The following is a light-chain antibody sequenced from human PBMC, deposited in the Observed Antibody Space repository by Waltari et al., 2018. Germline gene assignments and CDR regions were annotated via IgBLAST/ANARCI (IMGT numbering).Light chain of an antibody. CDR1: RPLTTY. CDR2: AAS. V-gene: IGKV1-39*01. Sequence: DIQMTQSPPSLSASLGDGVTITCRASRPLTTYVNWYQQRPGLAPKLLIYAASTLQRGVPKRFSGSGSGTDFTLTISSLQVEDFATYYCQQSHSAPLAFGGGTRLEI. J-gene: IGKJ4*01. CDR3: QQSHSAPLA.